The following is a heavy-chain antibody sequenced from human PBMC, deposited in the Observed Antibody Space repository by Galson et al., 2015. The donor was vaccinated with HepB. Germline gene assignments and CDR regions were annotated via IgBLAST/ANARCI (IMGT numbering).Heavy chain of an antibody. CDR3: ARGDYGSGSYYPPHSEY. CDR1: GFTFSSYE. J-gene: IGHJ4*02. CDR2: ISSSGSTI. Sequence: SLRLSCAASGFTFSSYEMNWVRQAPGKGLEWVSYISSSGSTIYYADSVKGRFTISRDNAKNSLYLQMNSLRAEDTAVYYCARGDYGSGSYYPPHSEYWGQGTLVTVSS. D-gene: IGHD3-10*01. V-gene: IGHV3-48*03.